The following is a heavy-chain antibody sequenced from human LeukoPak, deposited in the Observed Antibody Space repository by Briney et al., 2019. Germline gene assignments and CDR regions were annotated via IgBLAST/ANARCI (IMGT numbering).Heavy chain of an antibody. CDR1: GYTFTGYY. V-gene: IGHV1-2*02. CDR2: INPNSGGT. Sequence: ASVKVSCKASGYTFTGYYMHWVRQAPGQGLEWMGWINPNSGGTNCAQKFQGRVTMTRDTSISTAYMELSRLRSDDTAVYYCARESYYYGSGSKPWDYWGQGTLVTVSS. CDR3: ARESYYYGSGSKPWDY. J-gene: IGHJ4*02. D-gene: IGHD3-10*01.